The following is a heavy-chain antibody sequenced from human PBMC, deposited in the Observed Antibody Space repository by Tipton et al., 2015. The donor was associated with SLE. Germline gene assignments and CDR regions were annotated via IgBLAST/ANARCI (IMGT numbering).Heavy chain of an antibody. CDR1: GFTFSSYA. J-gene: IGHJ4*02. CDR2: ISYDGSNK. V-gene: IGHV3-30*04. D-gene: IGHD6-13*01. CDR3: ARLPTAAAGLDY. Sequence: SLRLSCAASGFTFSSYAMHRDRQAPGKGLEWVAVISYDGSNKYYADSVKGRFTISRDNSKNTLYLQMNSLRAEDTAVYYCARLPTAAAGLDYWGQGTLVTVSS.